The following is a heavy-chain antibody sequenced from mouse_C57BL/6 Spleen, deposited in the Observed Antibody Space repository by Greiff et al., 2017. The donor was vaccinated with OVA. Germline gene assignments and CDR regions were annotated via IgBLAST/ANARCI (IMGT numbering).Heavy chain of an antibody. D-gene: IGHD1-1*01. CDR2: ISYDGSN. Sequence: EVQLQESGPGLVKPSQSLSLTCSVTGYSITSGYYWNWIRQFPGNKLEWMGYISYDGSNNYNPSLKNRISITRDTSKNQFFLKLNSVTTEDTATYYCARDYYVGYAMDYWGQGTSVTVSS. CDR3: ARDYYVGYAMDY. J-gene: IGHJ4*01. CDR1: GYSITSGYY. V-gene: IGHV3-6*01.